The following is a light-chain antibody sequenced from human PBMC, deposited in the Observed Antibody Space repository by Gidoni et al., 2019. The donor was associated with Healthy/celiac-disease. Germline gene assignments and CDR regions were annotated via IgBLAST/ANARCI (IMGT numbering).Light chain of an antibody. CDR1: SSDFVGYNY. CDR2: DVS. Sequence: QSALTQPASVSGSPGQSITISCTGTSSDFVGYNYVSWYQQHPGKAPKLMIYDVSNRPSGVSNRFSGSKSGNTASLTISGLQAEDEADYYCSSYTSSSTYVFGTGTKVTVL. J-gene: IGLJ1*01. CDR3: SSYTSSSTYV. V-gene: IGLV2-14*01.